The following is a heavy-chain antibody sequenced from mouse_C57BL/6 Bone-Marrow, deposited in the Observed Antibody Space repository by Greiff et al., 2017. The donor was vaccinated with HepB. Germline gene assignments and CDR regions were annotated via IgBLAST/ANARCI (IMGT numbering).Heavy chain of an antibody. CDR1: GYTFTSYW. CDR3: ARYGSSLAY. Sequence: VKLQQPGAELVKPGASVKLSCKASGYTFTSYWMHWVKQRPGQGLEWIGMIHPNSGSTNYNEKFKSKATLTVDKSSSTAYMQLSSLTSEDSAVYYCARYGSSLAYWGQGTLVTVSA. CDR2: IHPNSGST. D-gene: IGHD1-1*01. J-gene: IGHJ3*01. V-gene: IGHV1-64*01.